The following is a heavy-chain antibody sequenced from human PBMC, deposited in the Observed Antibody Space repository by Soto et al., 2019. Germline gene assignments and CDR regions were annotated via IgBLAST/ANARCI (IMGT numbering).Heavy chain of an antibody. CDR1: GGTFSSYA. CDR2: IIPIFGTA. V-gene: IGHV1-69*06. Sequence: ASVKVSCKASGGTFSSYAISWVRQAPGQGLEWMGGIIPIFGTANYAQKFQGRVTITADKSTSTAYMELSSLRSEDTAVYYCARVRYDILPGYYDYWGPGTLVTVSS. CDR3: ARVRYDILPGYYDY. J-gene: IGHJ4*02. D-gene: IGHD3-9*01.